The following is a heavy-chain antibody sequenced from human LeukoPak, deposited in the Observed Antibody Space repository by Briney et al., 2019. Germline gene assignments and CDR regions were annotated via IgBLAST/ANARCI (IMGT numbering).Heavy chain of an antibody. J-gene: IGHJ3*02. Sequence: SETLSLTCTVPGGSISSYYWSWIRQPPGKGLEWIGYIYYSGSTNYNPSLKSRVTISVDTSKNQFSLKLSSVTAADTAVYFCARGPYSYDSSGAFDIWGQGTMVTVSS. CDR3: ARGPYSYDSSGAFDI. CDR1: GGSISSYY. D-gene: IGHD3-22*01. V-gene: IGHV4-59*08. CDR2: IYYSGST.